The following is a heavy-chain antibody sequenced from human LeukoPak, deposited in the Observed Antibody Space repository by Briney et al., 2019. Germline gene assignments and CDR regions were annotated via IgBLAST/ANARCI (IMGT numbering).Heavy chain of an antibody. Sequence: PGGSLRLSCAASGFTVSNNYMSWVRQAPGKGLEWVANIKQDGSEKYYVDSVKGRFTISRDNAKNSLYLQMNSLRAEDTAVYYCARRSASLSSSFNYFDYWGQGTLVTVSS. CDR1: GFTVSNNY. CDR3: ARRSASLSSSFNYFDY. V-gene: IGHV3-7*01. CDR2: IKQDGSEK. D-gene: IGHD6-13*01. J-gene: IGHJ4*02.